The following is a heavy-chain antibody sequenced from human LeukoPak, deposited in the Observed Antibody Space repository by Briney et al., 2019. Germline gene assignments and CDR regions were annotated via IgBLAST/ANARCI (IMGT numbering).Heavy chain of an antibody. D-gene: IGHD3-9*01. CDR1: GYTFTSYG. Sequence: EASVKVSCKASGYTFTSYGISWVRQAPGQGLEWMGWISAYNGNTNYAQKLQGRVTMTTDTSTSTAYMELRSLRSDDTAVYYCARYVGGRYFDWLSSIDYWGQGTLVTVSS. CDR2: ISAYNGNT. V-gene: IGHV1-18*01. CDR3: ARYVGGRYFDWLSSIDY. J-gene: IGHJ4*02.